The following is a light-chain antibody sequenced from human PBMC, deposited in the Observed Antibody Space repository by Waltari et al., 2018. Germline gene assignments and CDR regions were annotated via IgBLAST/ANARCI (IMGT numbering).Light chain of an antibody. J-gene: IGKJ1*01. Sequence: EIVLTQSPGTLSLSPGERVTLSCRASQSVSKNLAWHQQKPGQAPRLLIYGASSRATGIPDRFSGSGSGTEFTLTINRLEPEDLAVYYCQQYDLSPRTFGQGTGVEI. V-gene: IGKV3-20*01. CDR3: QQYDLSPRT. CDR1: QSVSKN. CDR2: GAS.